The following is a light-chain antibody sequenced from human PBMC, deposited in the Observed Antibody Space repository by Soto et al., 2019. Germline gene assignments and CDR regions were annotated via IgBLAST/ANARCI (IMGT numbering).Light chain of an antibody. CDR2: KAY. J-gene: IGKJ4*01. CDR1: QSVSTW. CDR3: QQYNRNPLT. V-gene: IGKV1-5*03. Sequence: DIQMTQSPSTLSASVGDRVTITCRASQSVSTWLAWYQQKPGKVPKLLIYKAYSLESGVPSRFSGSGSGTEFTLTISSLQPDDFATYYCQQYNRNPLTCGGGTTLEIK.